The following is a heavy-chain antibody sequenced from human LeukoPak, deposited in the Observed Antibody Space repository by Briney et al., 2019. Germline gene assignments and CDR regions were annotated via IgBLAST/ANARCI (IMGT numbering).Heavy chain of an antibody. CDR3: ARARSIVLMVYAPRYNWFDL. Sequence: SETLSLTCAVYGGSFSGYYWSWIRQPPGKGLEWIGEINHSGSTNYNPSLKSRVTISVDTSKNQFSLKLSSVTAADTAVYYCARARSIVLMVYAPRYNWFDLWGQGTLVTVSS. CDR2: INHSGST. D-gene: IGHD2-8*01. V-gene: IGHV4-34*01. J-gene: IGHJ5*02. CDR1: GGSFSGYY.